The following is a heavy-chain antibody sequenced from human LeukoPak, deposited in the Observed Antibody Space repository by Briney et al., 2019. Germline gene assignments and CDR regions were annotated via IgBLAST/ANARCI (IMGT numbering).Heavy chain of an antibody. CDR1: GFTFSRFA. V-gene: IGHV3-23*01. J-gene: IGHJ3*01. Sequence: GGSLRLSCAVSGFTFSRFAMNWVRQAPGKGLEWISIISGSGSSAYYADSVKGRFIISGDNFKNTVHLEMSSLRAEDTALYYCVPEGFDVWGQGTMVTVSS. CDR3: VPEGFDV. CDR2: ISGSGSSA.